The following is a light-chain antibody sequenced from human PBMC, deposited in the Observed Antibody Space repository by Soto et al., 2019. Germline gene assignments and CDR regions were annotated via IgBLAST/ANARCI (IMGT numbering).Light chain of an antibody. CDR3: LQEYNYPRT. V-gene: IGKV1-6*01. J-gene: IGKJ1*01. CDR1: QDIRTE. Sequence: AIQMTQTPSSRSASVGDRVTMTCRASQDIRTELGWYQQRPGEAPKLLIYGASTLQGGVPSRFSGSGSGTDFTLTISSLQPEDFATYYCLQEYNYPRTFGQGTKVEIK. CDR2: GAS.